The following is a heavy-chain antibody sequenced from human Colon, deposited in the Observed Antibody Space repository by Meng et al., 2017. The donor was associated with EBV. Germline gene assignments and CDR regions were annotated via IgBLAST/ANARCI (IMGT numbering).Heavy chain of an antibody. J-gene: IGHJ4*02. Sequence: QVPLTQWGPGLLKPTGTLSPPSPVYWWSFSGYYWRLIRQRPEKGLEVIGEINHSGSTNYNPSLQSRVPISVDTSKKQFSLKLSSVTAADTAVYYCARGPGGSYYLYYFDYWGQGTLVTVSS. D-gene: IGHD1-26*01. V-gene: IGHV4-34*01. CDR2: INHSGST. CDR1: WWSFSGYY. CDR3: ARGPGGSYYLYYFDY.